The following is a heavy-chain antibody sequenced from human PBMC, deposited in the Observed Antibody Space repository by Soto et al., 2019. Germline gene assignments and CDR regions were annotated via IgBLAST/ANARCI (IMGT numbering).Heavy chain of an antibody. CDR1: GFTFISYG. CDR2: IWYDGSNK. V-gene: IGHV3-33*01. Sequence: GGALRLSCAASGFTFISYGMHWVRQAPGKGLEWVAVIWYDGSNKYYADSVKGRFTISRDNSKNTLYLQMNSLRAEDTAVYYCARAHNPHTAMVPTDYWGQGTLVTVSS. J-gene: IGHJ4*02. D-gene: IGHD5-18*01. CDR3: ARAHNPHTAMVPTDY.